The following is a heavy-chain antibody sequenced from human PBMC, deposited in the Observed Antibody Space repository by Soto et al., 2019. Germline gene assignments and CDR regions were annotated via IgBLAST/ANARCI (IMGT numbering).Heavy chain of an antibody. Sequence: ASVKVSCKASGYTFTSYGISWVRQAPGQGLEWMGWISAYNGNTNYAQKLQGRVTMTTDTSTSTAYMELRSLRSDDTAVYYCASGSREYYDFWSGYYPDYYYYGMEGWGQGTTVTVAS. D-gene: IGHD3-3*01. CDR3: ASGSREYYDFWSGYYPDYYYYGMEG. V-gene: IGHV1-18*01. J-gene: IGHJ6*02. CDR1: GYTFTSYG. CDR2: ISAYNGNT.